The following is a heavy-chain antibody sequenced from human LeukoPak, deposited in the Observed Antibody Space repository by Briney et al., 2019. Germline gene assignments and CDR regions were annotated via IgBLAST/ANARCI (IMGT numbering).Heavy chain of an antibody. Sequence: GGSLRLSCAASGFTVSSNYMSGVRQAPGKGLEGVSIIYSGGSTFYADSVKGRFTISRDNSKNTLYLQMNSLRAEDTAVYYCARGGSYLSAFDIWGQGTMVTVSS. V-gene: IGHV3-53*01. CDR1: GFTVSSNY. CDR2: IYSGGST. D-gene: IGHD1-26*01. J-gene: IGHJ3*02. CDR3: ARGGSYLSAFDI.